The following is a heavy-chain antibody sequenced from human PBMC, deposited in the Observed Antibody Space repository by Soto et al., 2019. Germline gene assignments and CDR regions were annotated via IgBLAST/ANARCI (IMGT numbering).Heavy chain of an antibody. CDR2: INHSGST. D-gene: IGHD3-9*01. V-gene: IGHV4-34*01. Sequence: TLSLTCAVYGGSFSGYYWSWIRQPPGKGLEWIGEINHSGSTNYNPSLKSRVTISVDTSKNQFSLKLSSVTAADTAVYYCARGPSRILTGYDAHTFDYWGQGTLVTVSS. CDR1: GGSFSGYY. J-gene: IGHJ4*02. CDR3: ARGPSRILTGYDAHTFDY.